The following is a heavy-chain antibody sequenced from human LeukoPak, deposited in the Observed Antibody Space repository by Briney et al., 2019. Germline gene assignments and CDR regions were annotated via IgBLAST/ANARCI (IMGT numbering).Heavy chain of an antibody. D-gene: IGHD2-2*01. CDR3: ARRLTQYDCFDP. V-gene: IGHV6-1*01. Sequence: SQTLSLTCAISGDSFSSNSVTWNWIRQSPSRGLEWLGRTYYRSTWYNDYAVSVRGRITVNPDTSKNQFSLHLNSVTPEDTAVYYCARRLTQYDCFDPWGQGILVTVSS. J-gene: IGHJ5*02. CDR2: TYYRSTWYN. CDR1: GDSFSSNSVT.